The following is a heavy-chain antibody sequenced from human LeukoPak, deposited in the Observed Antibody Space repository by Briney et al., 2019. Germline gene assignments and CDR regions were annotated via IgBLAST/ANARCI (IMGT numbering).Heavy chain of an antibody. V-gene: IGHV4-34*01. CDR3: ARDPTTVVTTPYYFDF. D-gene: IGHD4-23*01. CDR2: INHRGNT. CDR1: SGSFSGYY. Sequence: SETLSLTCAVYSGSFSGYYWSWIRQPPGKGLEWIGEINHRGNTNYNPSFMTRVTISVDTSRNQFSLKLSSVTAADTAVYYCARDPTTVVTTPYYFDFWGQGTLVTVSS. J-gene: IGHJ4*02.